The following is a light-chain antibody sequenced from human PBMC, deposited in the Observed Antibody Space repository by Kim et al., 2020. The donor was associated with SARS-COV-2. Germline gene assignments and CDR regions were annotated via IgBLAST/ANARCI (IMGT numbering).Light chain of an antibody. V-gene: IGKV1-5*01. CDR3: QQYNSRSRA. Sequence: DIQMTQSPSTLSASVGDRVTITCRASQSISTWLAWYQQKPGKAPHLLIHDASTLESGVPSRFSGSGSGTEFTLTISSLQPDDIAIYYCQQYNSRSRAFGQGTKLEIK. J-gene: IGKJ2*01. CDR1: QSISTW. CDR2: DAS.